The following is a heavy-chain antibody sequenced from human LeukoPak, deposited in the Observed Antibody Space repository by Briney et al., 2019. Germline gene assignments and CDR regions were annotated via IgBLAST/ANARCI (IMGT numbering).Heavy chain of an antibody. CDR3: ARDSDSREPFGS. V-gene: IGHV4-61*02. CDR2: ISPSGSS. D-gene: IGHD1-14*01. Sequence: SETLSLTCTVSGGSINSGPYYWTWIRQPAGKGLEWIGRISPSGSSNYNPSLQSRVTMSVDTSKRQFSLSLSSVTAADTAVYYCARDSDSREPFGSWGQGSLAAVFS. J-gene: IGHJ4*02. CDR1: GGSINSGPYY.